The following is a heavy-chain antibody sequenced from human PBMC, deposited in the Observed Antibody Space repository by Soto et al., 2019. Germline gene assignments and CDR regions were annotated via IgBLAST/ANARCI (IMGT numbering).Heavy chain of an antibody. Sequence: QVQLVQSGAEVQKPGSSVKVSYKASRGTFNNYALTWVRQAPGQGLEWMGGIIPISGTINYAQKFQGRLTITADESTNTAYMELTSLTSGDTAVYYCASSYGTSWYGDYWGQGTLVTVSS. V-gene: IGHV1-69*01. D-gene: IGHD6-13*01. J-gene: IGHJ4*02. CDR2: IIPISGTI. CDR1: RGTFNNYA. CDR3: ASSYGTSWYGDY.